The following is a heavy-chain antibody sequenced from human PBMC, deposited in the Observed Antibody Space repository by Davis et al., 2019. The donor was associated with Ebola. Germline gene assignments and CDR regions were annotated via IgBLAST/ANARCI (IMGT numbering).Heavy chain of an antibody. D-gene: IGHD3-3*01. V-gene: IGHV3-30*04. CDR3: ARAVFHEVLDY. Sequence: GESLMISCAASGFTFSNYAMHWVRQPPGKGLEWVAVVPHSEREKFYADSVKGRFTISRDNSVNTLYLQMNSLTADDTAVYYCARAVFHEVLDYWGQGTPVTVSS. J-gene: IGHJ4*02. CDR2: VPHSEREK. CDR1: GFTFSNYA.